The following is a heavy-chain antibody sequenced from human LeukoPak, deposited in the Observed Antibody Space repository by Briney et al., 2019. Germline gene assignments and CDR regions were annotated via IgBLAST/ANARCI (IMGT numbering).Heavy chain of an antibody. CDR1: GFTFSSYS. J-gene: IGHJ4*02. CDR2: ISSSSSFI. D-gene: IGHD3-22*01. V-gene: IGHV3-21*01. Sequence: GGSLRLSCAASGFTFSSYSLDWVRQAPGKGLEWVSSISSSSSFIYYADSVKGRFTISRDNAKNSLYLQMNSLRAEDTAVYYCARGLDSSGYYSRPRWGQGTLVTVSS. CDR3: ARGLDSSGYYSRPR.